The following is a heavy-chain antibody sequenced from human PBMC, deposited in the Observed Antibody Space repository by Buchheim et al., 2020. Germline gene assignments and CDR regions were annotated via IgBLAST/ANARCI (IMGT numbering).Heavy chain of an antibody. J-gene: IGHJ4*02. Sequence: EVQLLESGGGLVQPGGSLRLSCAASGFAFSNYAMSWVRRAPAKGLEWVSAISGNGGTTYYVDSVKGRFTISRDNSKNTLYLQMNSLRAEDTAVYYCAKGHNYGSGIGHFDYWGQGAL. CDR1: GFAFSNYA. D-gene: IGHD3-10*01. CDR2: ISGNGGTT. CDR3: AKGHNYGSGIGHFDY. V-gene: IGHV3-23*01.